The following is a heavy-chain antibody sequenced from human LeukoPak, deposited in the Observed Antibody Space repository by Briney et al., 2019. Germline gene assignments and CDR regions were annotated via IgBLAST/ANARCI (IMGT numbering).Heavy chain of an antibody. J-gene: IGHJ6*03. CDR1: GYTFTSYY. V-gene: IGHV1-46*03. Sequence: ASVKVSCKASGYTFTSYYMHWVRQAPGQGLEWMGIINPSGGSTSYAQKFQGRVTMTRDTSTSTVYMELSSLRSEDTAVYYCATTYTIFGEVGSGYYMDVWGKGTTVTVSS. CDR2: INPSGGST. CDR3: ATTYTIFGEVGSGYYMDV. D-gene: IGHD3-3*01.